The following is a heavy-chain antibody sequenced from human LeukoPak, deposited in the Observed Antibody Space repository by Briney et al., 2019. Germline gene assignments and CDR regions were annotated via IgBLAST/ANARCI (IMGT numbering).Heavy chain of an antibody. CDR1: GYTFTNYA. D-gene: IGHD5/OR15-5a*01. CDR2: IIPIFGTA. Sequence: GASVKVSCKASGYTFTNYAMNWVRQAPGQGLEWMGGIIPIFGTANYAQKFQGRVTITADESTSTAYMELSSLRSEDTAVYYCARGGVSRRYYYYYMDVWGKGTTVTISS. CDR3: ARGGVSRRYYYYYMDV. V-gene: IGHV1-69*13. J-gene: IGHJ6*03.